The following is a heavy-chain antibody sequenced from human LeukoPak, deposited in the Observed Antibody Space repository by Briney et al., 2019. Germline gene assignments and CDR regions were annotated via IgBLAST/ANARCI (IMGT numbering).Heavy chain of an antibody. CDR3: ARPAAGGTFDY. J-gene: IGHJ4*02. CDR2: ISGYNDNA. D-gene: IGHD6-13*01. CDR1: GYTFTTYG. V-gene: IGHV1-18*01. Sequence: GASVKVSFKASGYTFTTYGISWVRQAPGQGLEWMGWISGYNDNAKYAQKLQGRVTMTTDTSTSTAYMELRSLRSDDTAVYYCARPAAGGTFDYWGQGTLVTVSS.